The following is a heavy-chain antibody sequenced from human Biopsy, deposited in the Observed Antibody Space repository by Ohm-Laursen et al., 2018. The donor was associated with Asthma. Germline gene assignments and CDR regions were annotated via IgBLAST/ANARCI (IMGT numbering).Heavy chain of an antibody. V-gene: IGHV4-61*08. CDR3: AGFCSGGNCPDH. CDR1: GAYIGTPDYH. CDR2: IHYSGST. Sequence: GTLSLTCTVSGAYIGTPDYHWSWIRQSPGKGLEWIGNIHYSGSTYSNPSLKSRVTTSVDTSKKQISLRLSSVIAADTAVYYCAGFCSGGNCPDHWGQGTLVTVSS. D-gene: IGHD2-15*01. J-gene: IGHJ4*02.